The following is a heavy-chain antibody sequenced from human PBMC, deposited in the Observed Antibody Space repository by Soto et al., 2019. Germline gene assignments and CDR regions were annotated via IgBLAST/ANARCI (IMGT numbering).Heavy chain of an antibody. CDR1: GFTFSSYA. D-gene: IGHD2-15*01. CDR2: ISYDGSNK. J-gene: IGHJ4*02. V-gene: IGHV3-30-3*01. CDR3: ARVPSSSGRAHFDY. Sequence: QVQLVESGGGVVQPGRSLRLSCAASGFTFSSYAMHWVRQAPGKGLEWVAVISYDGSNKYYADSVKGRFTISRDNSXHTLYLQMNSLRAEDTAVYYCARVPSSSGRAHFDYWGQGTLVTVSS.